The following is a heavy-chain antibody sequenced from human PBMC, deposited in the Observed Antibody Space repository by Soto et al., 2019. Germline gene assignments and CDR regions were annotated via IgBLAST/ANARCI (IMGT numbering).Heavy chain of an antibody. J-gene: IGHJ3*01. CDR3: AGEGGVVVEVHSFDV. V-gene: IGHV3-20*04. D-gene: IGHD2-2*01. CDR2: ITWNGANT. Sequence: EVQLVESGGGVVRPGGSLRLSCAASGFTFDDHGMTWVRQAPGKGLEWVSGITWNGANTCYADSVKGRFTISRDNAKNSLYLQMNSLRVEDTALYYCAGEGGVVVEVHSFDVWCQVTMVTVSS. CDR1: GFTFDDHG.